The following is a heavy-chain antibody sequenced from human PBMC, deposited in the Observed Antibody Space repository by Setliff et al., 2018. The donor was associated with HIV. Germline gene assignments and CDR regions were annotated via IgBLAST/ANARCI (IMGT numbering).Heavy chain of an antibody. V-gene: IGHV1-8*02. CDR3: ARGRSLVRGSGSPEYMDV. CDR1: GYTLTSYE. J-gene: IGHJ6*03. CDR2: MNPNSGDT. D-gene: IGHD3-10*01. Sequence: ASVKVSCKASGYTLTSYEINWVRQGTGQGLEWMGWMNPNSGDTGYAQKFQGRVTMTRNTSIGTAFMELSSLRYEDTAVYYCARGRSLVRGSGSPEYMDVWGKGTTVTVSS.